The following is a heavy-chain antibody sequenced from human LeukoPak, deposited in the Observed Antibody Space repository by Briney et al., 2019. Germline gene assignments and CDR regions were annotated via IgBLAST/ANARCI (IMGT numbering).Heavy chain of an antibody. Sequence: GGSLRLSCAASGFTFSSYAMSWVRQAPGKGLEWVSAISGSGGSTYYADSVKGRFTISRDNSKNTLYLQMNSLRAEDTAVYYCAKYYYDSSGYYSFQHWGQGTLVTVSS. CDR3: AKYYYDSSGYYSFQH. V-gene: IGHV3-23*01. CDR2: ISGSGGST. J-gene: IGHJ1*01. D-gene: IGHD3-22*01. CDR1: GFTFSSYA.